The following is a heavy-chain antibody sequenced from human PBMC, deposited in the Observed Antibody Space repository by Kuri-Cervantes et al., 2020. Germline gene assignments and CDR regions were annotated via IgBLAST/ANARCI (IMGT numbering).Heavy chain of an antibody. CDR2: INWNGGST. V-gene: IGHV3-20*04. D-gene: IGHD6-19*01. CDR1: GFTFDDYG. CDR3: ARHGGQSRQWPNMDV. Sequence: GESLKISCAASGFTFDDYGMSWVRQAPGKGLEWVSGINWNGGSTGYADSVKGRFTISRDNAKNSLYLQMNSLRAEDTALYYCARHGGQSRQWPNMDVWGKGTTVTVSS. J-gene: IGHJ6*03.